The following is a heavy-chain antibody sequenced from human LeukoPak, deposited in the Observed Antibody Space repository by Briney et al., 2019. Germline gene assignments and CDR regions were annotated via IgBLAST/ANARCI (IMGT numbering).Heavy chain of an antibody. CDR3: ARGILVATGKDH. D-gene: IGHD5-12*01. CDR2: MNPNSGNT. V-gene: IGHV1-8*01. CDR1: GYTFTSYD. J-gene: IGHJ4*02. Sequence: ASVKVSCKASGYTFTSYDINWVRQATGQGLEWMGWMNPNSGNTGYAQKFQGRVTMTRNTSISTAYMELSSLRSEDTAVYYWARGILVATGKDHWGQGTLVTVSS.